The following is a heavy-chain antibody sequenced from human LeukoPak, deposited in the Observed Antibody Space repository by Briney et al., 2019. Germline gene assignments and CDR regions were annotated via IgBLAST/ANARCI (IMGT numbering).Heavy chain of an antibody. CDR1: GFIVSSNC. Sequence: GGSLRLSCVASGFIVSSNCMSWVRQAPGKGLEWVSFIYSGGSTYYADSVKGRFTISRDNSKNTLYLQMNSLRAEDTAVYYCAINGFSSGWYEPYYFDNWGQGTLVTVSS. D-gene: IGHD6-19*01. V-gene: IGHV3-53*01. CDR2: IYSGGST. CDR3: AINGFSSGWYEPYYFDN. J-gene: IGHJ4*02.